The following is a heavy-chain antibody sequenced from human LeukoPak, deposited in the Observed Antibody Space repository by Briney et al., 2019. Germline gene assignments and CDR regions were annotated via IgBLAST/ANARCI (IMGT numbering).Heavy chain of an antibody. D-gene: IGHD5-18*01. Sequence: PGGSLRLSCAASGFTFSSYAMHWVRQAPGKGLEWVAVISYDRSNKYYADSVKGRFTISRDNSKNTLYLQMNSLRAEDTAVYYCARVRQGGYSYGSFDYWGQGTLVTVSS. CDR1: GFTFSSYA. J-gene: IGHJ4*02. CDR2: ISYDRSNK. CDR3: ARVRQGGYSYGSFDY. V-gene: IGHV3-30*04.